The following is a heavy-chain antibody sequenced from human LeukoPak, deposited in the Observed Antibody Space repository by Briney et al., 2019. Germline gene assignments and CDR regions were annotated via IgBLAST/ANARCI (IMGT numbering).Heavy chain of an antibody. CDR3: ARDEVATTQRGYFDY. D-gene: IGHD5-24*01. Sequence: GGSLRLSCAVSGVTFSNYAIQWVLRAPAEGGEGVAGVSNDRSNNYYADSVKGRFTISRDKSKNTVYLQMNTLRAEDTAVYYCARDEVATTQRGYFDYWDQGTVITAS. J-gene: IGHJ4*02. V-gene: IGHV3-30-3*01. CDR2: VSNDRSNN. CDR1: GVTFSNYA.